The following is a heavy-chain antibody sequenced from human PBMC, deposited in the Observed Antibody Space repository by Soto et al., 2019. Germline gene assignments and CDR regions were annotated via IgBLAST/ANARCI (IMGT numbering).Heavy chain of an antibody. V-gene: IGHV3-30*18. D-gene: IGHD2-15*01. CDR2: ISYDGSNK. J-gene: IGHJ3*02. CDR3: AKPGGEAVVAAQTGDDAFDI. CDR1: GFTFSSYG. Sequence: QVQLVESGGGVVQPGRSLRLSCAASGFTFSSYGMHWVRQAPGKGLEWVAVISYDGSNKYYADSVKGRFTISRDNSKNTVYLQVNGLGAEDTVVYYCAKPGGEAVVAAQTGDDAFDIWGKGKMVPVSS.